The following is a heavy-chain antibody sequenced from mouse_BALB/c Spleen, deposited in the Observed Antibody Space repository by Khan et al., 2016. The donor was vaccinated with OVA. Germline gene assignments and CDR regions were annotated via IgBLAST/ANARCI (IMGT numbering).Heavy chain of an antibody. J-gene: IGHJ2*01. CDR2: ISYSGNT. CDR3: ARVYGGDFDY. CDR1: GYSITSDYA. V-gene: IGHV3-2*02. Sequence: EVQLVESGPGLVKPSQSPSLICTVTGYSITSDYAWNWIRQFPGNKLEWMGFISYSGNTKYNPSLKSRISITRDTSKNQFFLQLNSVTTEDTATYYCARVYGGDFDYWGQGTTLTVSS. D-gene: IGHD1-1*01.